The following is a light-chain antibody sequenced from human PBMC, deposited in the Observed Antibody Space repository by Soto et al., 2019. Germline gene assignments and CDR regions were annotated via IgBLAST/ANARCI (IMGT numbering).Light chain of an antibody. CDR1: SSNIGSNY. V-gene: IGLV1-47*01. J-gene: IGLJ1*01. CDR2: KNN. Sequence: QAVVTQPPSASGTPGQRVIISCSGSSSNIGSNYVYWYQQLPGTAPKLLIYKNNQRPSGVPDRFSGSKSGTSASLAISGLRSEDEADYYCAAWDASLSGGVFGTGTKVTVL. CDR3: AAWDASLSGGV.